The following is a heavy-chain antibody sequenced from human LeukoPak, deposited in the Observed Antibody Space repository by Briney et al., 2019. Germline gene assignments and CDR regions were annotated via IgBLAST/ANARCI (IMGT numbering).Heavy chain of an antibody. CDR3: ASLGSFDY. Sequence: ASVTVSFKASGYSFTDYYMHWLRQAPRQGLEWMGWINPNSGGTNYAQKFQGRDTMSRDTSISTAYMELSRLRSDDTAVYYCASLGSFDYWGQGTLVTVSS. CDR2: INPNSGGT. V-gene: IGHV1-2*02. CDR1: GYSFTDYY. D-gene: IGHD3-10*01. J-gene: IGHJ4*02.